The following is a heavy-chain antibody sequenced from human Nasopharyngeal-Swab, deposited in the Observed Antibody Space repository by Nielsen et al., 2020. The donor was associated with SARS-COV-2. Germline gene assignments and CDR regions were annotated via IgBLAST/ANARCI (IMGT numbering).Heavy chain of an antibody. CDR3: ARAGSVCGYSYGYDGYYYGMDV. V-gene: IGHV4-34*01. CDR1: GGSFSGYY. CDR2: INHSGST. J-gene: IGHJ6*02. Sequence: SETLSLTCAVYGGSFSGYYWSWIRQPPGKGLEWIGEINHSGSTNYNPSLKSRVTISVDTSKNQFSLKLSSVTAADTAVYYCARAGSVCGYSYGYDGYYYGMDVWGQGTTVTVSS. D-gene: IGHD5-18*01.